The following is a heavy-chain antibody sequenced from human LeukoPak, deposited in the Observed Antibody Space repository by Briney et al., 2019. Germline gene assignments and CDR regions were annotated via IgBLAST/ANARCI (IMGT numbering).Heavy chain of an antibody. V-gene: IGHV4-59*01. D-gene: IGHD3-22*01. Sequence: SQTLSLTCAVYGGSFSGYYWSWIRQPPGKGLEWIGYIYYSGSTNYNPSLKSRVTISVDTSKNQFSLKLSSVTAADTAVYYCARGYYDSSGYYHQGALDIWGQGTMVTVSS. J-gene: IGHJ3*02. CDR3: ARGYYDSSGYYHQGALDI. CDR1: GGSFSGYY. CDR2: IYYSGST.